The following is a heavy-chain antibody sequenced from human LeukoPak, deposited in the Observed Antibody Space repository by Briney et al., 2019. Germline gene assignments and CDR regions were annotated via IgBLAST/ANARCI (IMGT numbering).Heavy chain of an antibody. J-gene: IGHJ4*02. CDR2: INSDESTT. V-gene: IGHV3-74*01. D-gene: IGHD3-9*01. CDR1: GFTFSSSW. CDR3: ARGNTLRYYDY. Sequence: GGSLRLSCAASGFTFSSSWMHWVRQAPGKGLVWVSRINSDESTTTYADSVRGRFTISRDNAKNTLYLQMNSLRAEDTAVYYCARGNTLRYYDYWGQGTLVTVSS.